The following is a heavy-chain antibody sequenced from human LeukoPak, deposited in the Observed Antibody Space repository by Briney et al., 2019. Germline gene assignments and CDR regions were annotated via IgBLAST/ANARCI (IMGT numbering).Heavy chain of an antibody. Sequence: GSLRLSCAASGFTFSSYSMNWVRQPPGKGLEWIGEINHSGSTNYNPSLKSRVTISVDTSKNQFSLKLSSVTAADTAVYYCARVTGGNSSSWYGDYWGQGTLVTVSS. J-gene: IGHJ4*02. CDR1: GFTFSSYS. D-gene: IGHD6-13*01. CDR2: INHSGST. CDR3: ARVTGGNSSSWYGDY. V-gene: IGHV4-34*01.